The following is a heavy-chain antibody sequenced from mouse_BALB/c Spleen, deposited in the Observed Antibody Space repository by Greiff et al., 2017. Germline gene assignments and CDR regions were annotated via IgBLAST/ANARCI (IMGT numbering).Heavy chain of an antibody. J-gene: IGHJ2*01. CDR2: ISSGSSTN. V-gene: IGHV5-17*02. CDR1: GFTFSSFG. Sequence: EVHLVESGGGLVQPGGSRQLSCAASGFTFSSFGVHWVRQAPEKGLEWVAYISSGSSTNYYAATVKGRFTISRDNPKNTLFLQMTSLRSENTSMYYCARRGSNYFFDYWGQGTTLTVSS. D-gene: IGHD2-5*01. CDR3: ARRGSNYFFDY.